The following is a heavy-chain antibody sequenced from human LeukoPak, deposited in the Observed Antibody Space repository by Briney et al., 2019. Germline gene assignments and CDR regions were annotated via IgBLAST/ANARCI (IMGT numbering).Heavy chain of an antibody. CDR1: GGTFSSYA. V-gene: IGHV1-69*04. D-gene: IGHD1-26*01. CDR3: AGGGGSYQEGY. Sequence: SVKVSCKASGGTFSSYAISWVRQAPGQGLEWMGRIIPILGIANYAQKFQGRVTITADKSTSTAYMELSSLRSEDTAVYYRAGGGGSYQEGYWGQGTLVTVSS. CDR2: IIPILGIA. J-gene: IGHJ4*02.